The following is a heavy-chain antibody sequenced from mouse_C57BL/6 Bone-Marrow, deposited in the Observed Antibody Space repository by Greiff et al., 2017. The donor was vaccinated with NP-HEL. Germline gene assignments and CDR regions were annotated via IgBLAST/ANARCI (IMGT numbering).Heavy chain of an antibody. V-gene: IGHV1-5*01. D-gene: IGHD1-1*01. CDR2: IYPGNSDT. CDR1: GYTFTSYW. Sequence: VQLQQSGTVLARPGASVKMSCKTSGYTFTSYWMHWVKQRPGQGLEWIGAIYPGNSDTSYNQKFKGKAKLTAVTSASTAYMELSSLTNEDSAVYYCTRGGIKTTVVGGTYWGQGTLVTVSA. J-gene: IGHJ3*01. CDR3: TRGGIKTTVVGGTY.